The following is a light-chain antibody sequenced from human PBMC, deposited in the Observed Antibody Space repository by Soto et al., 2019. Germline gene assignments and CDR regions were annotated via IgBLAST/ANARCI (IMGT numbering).Light chain of an antibody. CDR1: SGYVGTYSL. Sequence: QSFLAQPASGSGTPGQSITISCTGASGYVGTYSLVSWYQQHPGKAPKVVIYEGHKRPSGVPDRFSGSTSVNTASLTISGLQTDDEADYYCCLYVGATTYVFGTGTKVTVL. J-gene: IGLJ1*01. CDR3: CLYVGATTYV. V-gene: IGLV2-23*01. CDR2: EGH.